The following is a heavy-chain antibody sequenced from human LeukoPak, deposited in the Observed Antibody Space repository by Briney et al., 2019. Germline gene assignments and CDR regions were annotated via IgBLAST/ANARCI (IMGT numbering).Heavy chain of an antibody. Sequence: ASVRVSCKASGYTFTSYAIHWVRQAPGQGLEWMGWINPATGDTKYSQKFQGRVTVTSDTSASTAYMELSSLRSEDTAVFYCARVRRDGYNFPWGQGTLVTVSS. CDR2: INPATGDT. V-gene: IGHV1-3*01. CDR3: ARVRRDGYNFP. D-gene: IGHD5-24*01. CDR1: GYTFTSYA. J-gene: IGHJ5*02.